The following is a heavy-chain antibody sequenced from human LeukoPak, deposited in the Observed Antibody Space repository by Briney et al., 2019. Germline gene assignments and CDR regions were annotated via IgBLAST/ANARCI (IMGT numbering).Heavy chain of an antibody. V-gene: IGHV4-59*08. Sequence: PSETLSLTCTVSGGSISSYYWSWIRQPPGKGLEWIGYIYYSGSTNYNPSLKSRVTISVDTSKNQFSLKLSSVTAAGTAVYYCAGGGYYYYYYMDVWGKGTTVTVSS. D-gene: IGHD3-16*01. CDR1: GGSISSYY. J-gene: IGHJ6*03. CDR3: AGGGYYYYYYMDV. CDR2: IYYSGST.